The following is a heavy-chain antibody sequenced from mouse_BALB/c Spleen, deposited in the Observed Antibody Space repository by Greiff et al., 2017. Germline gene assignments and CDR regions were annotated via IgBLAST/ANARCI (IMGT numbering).Heavy chain of an antibody. D-gene: IGHD1-1*01. CDR2: IDPANGNT. V-gene: IGHV14-3*02. CDR1: GFNIKDTY. CDR3: ARDLYYGSSYGFDYAMDY. Sequence: EVKLQESGAELVKPGASVKLSCTASGFNIKDTYMHWVKQRPEQGLEWIGRIDPANGNTKYDPKFQGKATITADTSSNTAYLQLSSLTSEDTAVYYCARDLYYGSSYGFDYAMDYWGQGTSVTVSS. J-gene: IGHJ4*01.